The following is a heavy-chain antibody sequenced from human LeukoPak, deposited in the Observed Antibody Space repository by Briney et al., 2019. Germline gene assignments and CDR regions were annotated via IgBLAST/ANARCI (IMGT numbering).Heavy chain of an antibody. Sequence: PGGSLRLSCAVSGFTFSSYAMSWVRQAPGKGLEWVSAISGNGENTYYADSVKGRFTISKDNSKNTVYLQMSSLRVDDTAVYYCAKAASSSWPSYYYGMDVWGQGTTVTVSS. CDR3: AKAASSSWPSYYYGMDV. V-gene: IGHV3-23*01. CDR2: ISGNGENT. CDR1: GFTFSSYA. D-gene: IGHD6-13*01. J-gene: IGHJ6*02.